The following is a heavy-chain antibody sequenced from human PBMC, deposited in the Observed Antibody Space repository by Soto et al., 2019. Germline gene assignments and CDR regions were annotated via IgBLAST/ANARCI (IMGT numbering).Heavy chain of an antibody. CDR2: IHHAGGT. V-gene: IGHV4-30-2*01. CDR3: ARGISNSFGSHCFDP. CDR1: GDSISSSGYS. D-gene: IGHD3-10*01. J-gene: IGHJ5*02. Sequence: SETLSLTCGVSGDSISSSGYSWNWIRQPPGKGLEWIGYIHHAGGTFYNPSLDSRVTISRDRSKNQFSLRLTSVTAADTAVYYCARGISNSFGSHCFDPWGQGTLVTVS.